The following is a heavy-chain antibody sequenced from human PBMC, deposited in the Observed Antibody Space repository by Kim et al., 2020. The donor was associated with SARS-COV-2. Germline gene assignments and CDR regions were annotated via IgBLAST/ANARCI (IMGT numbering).Heavy chain of an antibody. V-gene: IGHV4-59*01. D-gene: IGHD3-16*02. J-gene: IGHJ4*02. CDR1: GGSISGYH. CDR2: IYYSGNT. CDR3: ARGTYEYVWGSYRFVY. Sequence: SETLSLTCTVSGGSISGYHWSWIRRSPGRGLEWIGYIYYSGNTNYSPSLKSRVTISIDTSKNQFSLKLRSVTAADTAVYYCARGTYEYVWGSYRFVYWGQGTLVTVSS.